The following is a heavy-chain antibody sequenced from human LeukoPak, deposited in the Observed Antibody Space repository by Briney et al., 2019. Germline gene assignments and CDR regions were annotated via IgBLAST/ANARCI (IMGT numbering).Heavy chain of an antibody. J-gene: IGHJ5*01. CDR1: AFTFSNAW. CDR3: TTDFPDS. CDR2: IKRKTEGGTA. Sequence: GGSLRLSCAASAFTFSNAWMSWVRQAPGKGLEWVGRIKRKTEGGTADYAVPVKGRFTISRDDSKNTLYLQINSLKTEDTAVFSCTTDFPDSWGRGPWSPSPQ. V-gene: IGHV3-15*01.